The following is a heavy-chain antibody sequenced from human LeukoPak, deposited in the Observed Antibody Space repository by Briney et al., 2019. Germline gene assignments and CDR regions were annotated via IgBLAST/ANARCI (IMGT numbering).Heavy chain of an antibody. CDR1: GGSFSGYY. V-gene: IGHV4-34*01. D-gene: IGHD5-24*01. CDR2: INHSGST. CDR3: ARGRQRQMGYYYYYMDV. Sequence: SETLSLTCAVYGGSFSGYYGSWIRQPPGKGLEWIGEINHSGSTNYNPSLKSRVTISVDTSKNQFSLKLSSVTAADTAVYYCARGRQRQMGYYYYYMDVWGKGTTVTVSS. J-gene: IGHJ6*03.